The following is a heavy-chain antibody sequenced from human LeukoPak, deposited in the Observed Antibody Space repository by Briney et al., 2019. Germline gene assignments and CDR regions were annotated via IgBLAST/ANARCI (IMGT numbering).Heavy chain of an antibody. CDR1: GFTFSSYG. Sequence: GGSLRLSCAASGFTFSSYGMHWVRQAPGKRLEWVAFIRYDGSNKYYADSVKGRFTISRDNSKNTLYLQMNSLRAEDTAVYYCAKRTRNPFDYWGQGTLVTVSS. D-gene: IGHD1-1*01. J-gene: IGHJ4*02. CDR3: AKRTRNPFDY. V-gene: IGHV3-30*02. CDR2: IRYDGSNK.